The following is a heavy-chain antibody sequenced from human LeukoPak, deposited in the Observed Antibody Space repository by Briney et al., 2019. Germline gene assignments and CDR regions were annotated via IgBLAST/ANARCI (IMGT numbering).Heavy chain of an antibody. CDR3: ASSIAAEGEDFDY. D-gene: IGHD6-6*01. CDR2: ISSSSSYI. Sequence: PGGSLRLSCAASGFTFSRYSMNWVRQAPGKGLERVSSISSSSSYIYYADSVKGRFTISRDNSKNTLYLQMNSLRAEDTAVYYCASSIAAEGEDFDYWGQGTLVTVSS. CDR1: GFTFSRYS. J-gene: IGHJ4*02. V-gene: IGHV3-21*01.